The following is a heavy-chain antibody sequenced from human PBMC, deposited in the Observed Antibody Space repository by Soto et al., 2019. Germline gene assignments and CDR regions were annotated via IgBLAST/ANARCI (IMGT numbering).Heavy chain of an antibody. CDR3: ARTIVVVPAAEFYYFDY. CDR1: GYTFTSYG. V-gene: IGHV1-18*01. J-gene: IGHJ4*02. CDR2: ISAYNGNT. D-gene: IGHD2-2*01. Sequence: ASVKVSCKASGYTFTSYGISWVRQAPGQGLEWMGWISAYNGNTNYAQKLQGRVTMTTDTSTSTAYMELRSLRSDDTAVYYCARTIVVVPAAEFYYFDYWGQGTLVTVSS.